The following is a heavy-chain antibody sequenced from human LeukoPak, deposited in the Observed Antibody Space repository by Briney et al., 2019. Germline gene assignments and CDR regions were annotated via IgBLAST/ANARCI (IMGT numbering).Heavy chain of an antibody. J-gene: IGHJ4*02. D-gene: IGHD1-14*01. CDR1: GVTVSRDY. Sequence: PGGSLRLSCAASGVTVSRDYMSWVRQAPGKGLEWVSVIYSDGKTYYADSVKGRFTPSRHNSKNTLFLQMDSLRTEDTAIYYCANRMTFGGQGTLVTVSS. V-gene: IGHV3-53*04. CDR3: ANRMTF. CDR2: IYSDGKT.